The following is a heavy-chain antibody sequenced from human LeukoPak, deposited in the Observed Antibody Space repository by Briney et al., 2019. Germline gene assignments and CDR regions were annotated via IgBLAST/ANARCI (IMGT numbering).Heavy chain of an antibody. V-gene: IGHV3-74*01. CDR2: INPDGSDT. Sequence: PGGSLRLSCAASAFSFSRYWMHWVRQVPGRGLVWVSRINPDGSDTTCADSVKGRFTISRDNAKNTLYLQMNSLRVEDTAVYYCTHYQYYYDSSGYSDDDYWGQGTLVTVSS. J-gene: IGHJ4*02. CDR3: THYQYYYDSSGYSDDDY. D-gene: IGHD3-22*01. CDR1: AFSFSRYW.